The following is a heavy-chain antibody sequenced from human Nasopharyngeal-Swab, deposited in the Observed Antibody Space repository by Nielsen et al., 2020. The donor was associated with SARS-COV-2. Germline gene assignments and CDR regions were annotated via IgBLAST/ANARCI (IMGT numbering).Heavy chain of an antibody. CDR2: MNPNSGNT. CDR1: GYTFTSYD. D-gene: IGHD6-6*01. Sequence: ASVKVSCKASGYTFTSYDINWVRQATGQGLEWMGWMNPNSGNTNYAQKLQGRVTMTTDTSTSTAYMELRSLRSDDTAVYYCARGGSSIAARPVDYWGQGTLVTVSS. J-gene: IGHJ4*02. V-gene: IGHV1-8*01. CDR3: ARGGSSIAARPVDY.